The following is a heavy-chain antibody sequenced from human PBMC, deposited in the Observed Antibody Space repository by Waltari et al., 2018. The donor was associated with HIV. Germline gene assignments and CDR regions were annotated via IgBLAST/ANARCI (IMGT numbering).Heavy chain of an antibody. D-gene: IGHD3-9*01. Sequence: QVHLVLSGAEVKKPGASLNVTCKAPGYTFTRYGISWVRQAPGQGLEWMGWISAYNGNRNYAQKFQGRVTMTTDTSTITAYMELRSLRSDDTAVYYCARYPEAFDWLLGPYYFDSWGQGTLVTVSS. V-gene: IGHV1-18*01. CDR2: ISAYNGNR. CDR1: GYTFTRYG. J-gene: IGHJ4*02. CDR3: ARYPEAFDWLLGPYYFDS.